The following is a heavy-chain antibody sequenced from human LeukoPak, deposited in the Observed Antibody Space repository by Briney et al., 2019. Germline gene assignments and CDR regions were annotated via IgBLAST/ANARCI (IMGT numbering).Heavy chain of an antibody. D-gene: IGHD3-9*01. V-gene: IGHV1-2*02. CDR1: GYTFTGYY. CDR2: INPNSGGT. Sequence: ASVKVSCKASGYTFTGYYMHWVRQAPGQGLEWMGWINPNSGGTNYAQKFQGRVTMTRDTSISTAYMELSRLRSDDTAVYYCARDHRYFDWYTAFYYYYYMDVWGKGTTVTVSS. J-gene: IGHJ6*03. CDR3: ARDHRYFDWYTAFYYYYYMDV.